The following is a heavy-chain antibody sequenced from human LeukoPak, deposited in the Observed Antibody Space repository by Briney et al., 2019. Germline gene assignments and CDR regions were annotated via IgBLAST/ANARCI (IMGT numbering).Heavy chain of an antibody. Sequence: PGGSLRLSCAASTFTFSNYWMSWVRQAPGKGLEWVANIKQDGSEKYYVDSVKGRFTISRDNAKTSLYLQMNSLRAEDTAVYYCARDRFLEWLLYRYGAFDIWGQGTMVTVSS. J-gene: IGHJ3*02. CDR3: ARDRFLEWLLYRYGAFDI. V-gene: IGHV3-7*03. D-gene: IGHD3-3*01. CDR1: TFTFSNYW. CDR2: IKQDGSEK.